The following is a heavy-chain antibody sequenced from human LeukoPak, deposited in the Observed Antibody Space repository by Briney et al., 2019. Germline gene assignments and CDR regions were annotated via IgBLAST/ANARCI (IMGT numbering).Heavy chain of an antibody. CDR2: IRFDGSKT. J-gene: IGHJ5*02. V-gene: IGHV3-30*02. Sequence: GGSLRLSCAASEFTFNSYIMNWVRQAPGKGLEWVAFIRFDGSKTYYADSVKGRFTISRDISESTLYLQLNSLRAEDTAVYYCAKETTLTTDRFDPWGQGTLVTVSS. CDR1: EFTFNSYI. CDR3: AKETTLTTDRFDP. D-gene: IGHD4/OR15-4a*01.